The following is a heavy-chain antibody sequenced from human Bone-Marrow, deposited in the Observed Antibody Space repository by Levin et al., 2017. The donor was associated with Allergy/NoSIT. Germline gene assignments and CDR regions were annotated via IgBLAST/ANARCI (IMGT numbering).Heavy chain of an antibody. V-gene: IGHV3-15*01. CDR1: DFAFHNAW. CDR2: IKSKPDGGTT. D-gene: IGHD3-10*01. J-gene: IGHJ6*04. Sequence: GGSLRLSCAASDFAFHNAWVSWVRQAPGKGLEWVGRIKSKPDGGTTDYAAPVKGRFIISRDDSKKMLYLEMNSLKTEDTAVYYCTTLPRDYYGSGSYDPHVDVWGKGTTVTVSS. CDR3: TTLPRDYYGSGSYDPHVDV.